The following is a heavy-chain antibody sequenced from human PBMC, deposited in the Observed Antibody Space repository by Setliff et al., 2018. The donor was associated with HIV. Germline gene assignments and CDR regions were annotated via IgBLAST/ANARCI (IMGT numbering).Heavy chain of an antibody. D-gene: IGHD6-6*01. Sequence: KPSETLSLTCTVSGGSISRYYWSWIRQPPGKGLEWIGYIYYSGGTSYNPSLKSRVTVSVDTPENQFSLKLSSVTAADTAVYYCARDLLGSSSLVDYWGQGTLVTVSS. J-gene: IGHJ4*02. CDR2: IYYSGGT. V-gene: IGHV4-4*08. CDR1: GGSISRYY. CDR3: ARDLLGSSSLVDY.